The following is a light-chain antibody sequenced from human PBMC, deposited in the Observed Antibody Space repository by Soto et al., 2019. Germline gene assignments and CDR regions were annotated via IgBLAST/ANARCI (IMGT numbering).Light chain of an antibody. CDR3: QQYYSYPRT. V-gene: IGKV1-8*01. CDR2: AAS. Sequence: AIRMTQSPSSFSASTGDRVTITCRASQGISSYLAWYQQKPGKAPKLLIYAASTLQSGVPSRFSGSGSGIDFTLTISCLQSEDFATYYCQQYYSYPRTCGQGTKVEIK. CDR1: QGISSY. J-gene: IGKJ1*01.